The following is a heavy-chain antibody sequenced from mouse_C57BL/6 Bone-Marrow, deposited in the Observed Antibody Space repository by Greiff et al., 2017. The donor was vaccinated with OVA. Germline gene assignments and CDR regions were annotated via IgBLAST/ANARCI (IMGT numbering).Heavy chain of an antibody. D-gene: IGHD1-1*01. V-gene: IGHV1-15*01. J-gene: IGHJ1*03. CDR1: GYTFTDYE. Sequence: QVYVKQSGAELVRPGASVTLSCKASGYTFTDYEMHWVKQTPVHGLEWIGAIDPETGGTAYNQKFKGKAILTADKSSSTAYMELRSLTSEDSAVYYCTRYDGSSYGYFDVWGTGTTVTVSS. CDR2: IDPETGGT. CDR3: TRYDGSSYGYFDV.